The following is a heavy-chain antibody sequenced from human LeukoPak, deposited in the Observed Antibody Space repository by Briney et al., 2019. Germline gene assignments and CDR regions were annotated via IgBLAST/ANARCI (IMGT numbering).Heavy chain of an antibody. V-gene: IGHV3-7*01. CDR1: GFTFNNAW. D-gene: IGHD3-10*01. J-gene: IGHJ4*02. CDR2: IKQDGSEK. CDR3: ARDPTYYYGSGRQD. Sequence: TGGSLRLSCAASGFTFNNAWMSWVRQAPGKGLEWVANIKQDGSEKYYVDSVKGRFTISRDNAKNSLYLQMNSLRAEDTAVYYCARDPTYYYGSGRQDWGQGTLVTISS.